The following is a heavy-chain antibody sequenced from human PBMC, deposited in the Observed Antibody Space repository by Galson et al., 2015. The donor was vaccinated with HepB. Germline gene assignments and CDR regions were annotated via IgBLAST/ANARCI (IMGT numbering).Heavy chain of an antibody. CDR3: ARQVPAEMFGEPPKGAFDI. CDR2: IYPGDSDT. J-gene: IGHJ3*02. V-gene: IGHV5-51*01. D-gene: IGHD3-10*02. CDR1: GYSFTSYW. Sequence: QSGAEVKKPGESLKISCKGSGYSFTSYWIGWVRQMPGKGLEWMGIIYPGDSDTRYSPSFQGQVTISADKSISTAYLQWSSLKASDTAMYYCARQVPAEMFGEPPKGAFDIWGQGTMVTVSS.